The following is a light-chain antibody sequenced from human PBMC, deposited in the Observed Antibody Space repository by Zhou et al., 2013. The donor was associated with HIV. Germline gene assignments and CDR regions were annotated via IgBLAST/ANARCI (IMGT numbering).Light chain of an antibody. J-gene: IGKJ4*01. CDR2: DAS. CDR1: QSVNSY. CDR3: QQRTNWLT. Sequence: EVVLTQSPVTLSLSPGERATLSCRASQSVNSYLAWYQQKPGQIPRLLIYDASNRATGISARFSGSGSGTDFTLTISSLEPEDSAVYYCQQRTNWLTFGGGTKVEI. V-gene: IGKV3-11*01.